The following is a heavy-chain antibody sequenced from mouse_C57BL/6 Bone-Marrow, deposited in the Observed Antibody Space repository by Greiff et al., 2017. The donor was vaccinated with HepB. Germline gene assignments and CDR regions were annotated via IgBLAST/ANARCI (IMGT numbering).Heavy chain of an antibody. J-gene: IGHJ3*01. V-gene: IGHV1-64*01. CDR2: IHPNSGST. D-gene: IGHD3-2*02. Sequence: VQLQQSGAALVKPGASVKLSCKASGYTFTSYWMHWVKQRPGQGLEWIGMIHPNSGSTNYNEKFKSKATLTVDKSSSTAYMQLSSLTSEDSAVYYCASPYSSGYPFAYWGQGTLVTVSA. CDR3: ASPYSSGYPFAY. CDR1: GYTFTSYW.